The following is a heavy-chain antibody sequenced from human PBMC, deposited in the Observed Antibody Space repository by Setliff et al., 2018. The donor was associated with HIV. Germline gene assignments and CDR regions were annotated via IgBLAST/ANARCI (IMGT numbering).Heavy chain of an antibody. V-gene: IGHV1-2*02. CDR3: ARDHCSSSGCYEYSYYGMDV. CDR1: GYSFTDYY. D-gene: IGHD2-2*01. CDR2: INPKSEGT. Sequence: GASVKVSCKASGYSFTDYYIHWVRQAPGQGLEWMGWINPKSEGTTYAQKCQGRVTMTRDTSISTAYMEVSRLRSDDTAVYYCARDHCSSSGCYEYSYYGMDVWGQGTTVTVSS. J-gene: IGHJ6*02.